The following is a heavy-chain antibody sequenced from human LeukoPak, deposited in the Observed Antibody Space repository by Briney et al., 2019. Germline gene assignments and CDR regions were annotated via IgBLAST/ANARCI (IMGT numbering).Heavy chain of an antibody. CDR1: GGSISSYY. D-gene: IGHD2-2*01. CDR3: ARGCSSIGCWRGWAFDI. V-gene: IGHV4-4*07. CDR2: IYTSGST. J-gene: IGHJ3*02. Sequence: SETLSLTCTVSGGSISSYYWSWIRQPAGKGLEWIGRIYTSGSTNYNPSLKSRVTMSVDTSKNQFSLKLSSVTAADTAVYYCARGCSSIGCWRGWAFDIWGQGTMVTVSS.